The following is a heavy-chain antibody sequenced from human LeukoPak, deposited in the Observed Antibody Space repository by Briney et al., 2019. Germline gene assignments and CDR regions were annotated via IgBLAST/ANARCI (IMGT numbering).Heavy chain of an antibody. CDR3: ARRSKSSSWSPIDY. J-gene: IGHJ4*02. D-gene: IGHD6-13*01. CDR1: GGSISSYY. V-gene: IGHV4-59*08. Sequence: SETLSLTCTVSGGSISSYYWSWIRQPPGKGLEWIGYIYYSGSTSYNPSLKSRVTISVDTSKNQFSLKLSSVTAADTAVYYCARRSKSSSWSPIDYWGQGTLVTVSS. CDR2: IYYSGST.